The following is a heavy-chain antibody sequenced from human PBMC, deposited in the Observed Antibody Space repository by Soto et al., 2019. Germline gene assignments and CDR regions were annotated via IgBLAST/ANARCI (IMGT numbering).Heavy chain of an antibody. CDR2: IIPIFGTA. CDR1: GGTFSSYA. D-gene: IGHD3-3*01. Sequence: SVKVSCKASGGTFSSYAISWVRQAPGQGLEWMGGIIPIFGTANYAQKFQGRVTITADESTSTAYMELSSLRSEDTAVYYCARGNFWSGYYTDYYYYGMDVWGQGTTVTVSS. J-gene: IGHJ6*02. CDR3: ARGNFWSGYYTDYYYYGMDV. V-gene: IGHV1-69*13.